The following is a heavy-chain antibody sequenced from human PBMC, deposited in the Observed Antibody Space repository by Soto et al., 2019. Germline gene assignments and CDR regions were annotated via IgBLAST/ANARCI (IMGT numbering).Heavy chain of an antibody. J-gene: IGHJ6*02. V-gene: IGHV1-18*01. Sequence: QVQLVQSGAEVKNPGASVKVSCKASGYTFTRYGIGWARQAPGQGLEGMGWINTYNGNTNYAQNVQGRVTLTTDTSTSAGYMELRSLRSNDTAIYYCAMVDVYVTPSPQDVWGQGTTVIVSS. CDR2: INTYNGNT. D-gene: IGHD3-16*01. CDR3: AMVDVYVTPSPQDV. CDR1: GYTFTRYG.